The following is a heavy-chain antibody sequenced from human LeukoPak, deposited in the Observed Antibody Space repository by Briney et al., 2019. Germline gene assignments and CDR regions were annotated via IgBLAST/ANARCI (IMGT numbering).Heavy chain of an antibody. CDR3: ARDLRCGGDCYGYYYYYMDV. CDR2: INHSGST. CDR1: GGSFSGYY. Sequence: SETLSLTCAVYGGSFSGYYWSWIRQPPGKGLEWIGEINHSGSTNYNPSLKSRVTISVDTSKNQFSLKLSSVTAADTAVYYCARDLRCGGDCYGYYYYYMDVWGKGTTVTISS. V-gene: IGHV4-34*01. J-gene: IGHJ6*03. D-gene: IGHD2-21*02.